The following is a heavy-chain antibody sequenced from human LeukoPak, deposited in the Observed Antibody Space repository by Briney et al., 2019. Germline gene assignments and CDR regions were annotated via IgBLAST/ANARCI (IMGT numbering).Heavy chain of an antibody. CDR1: GGSISSGSYY. D-gene: IGHD3-22*01. CDR3: AADSITMIEGGWDWYFDL. V-gene: IGHV4-61*02. CDR2: IYTSGST. J-gene: IGHJ2*01. Sequence: SETLSLTCTVSGGSISSGSYYWSWIRQPAGKGLEWIGRIYTSGSTNYNPSLKSRVTISVDTSKNQFSLKLSSVTAADTAVYYCAADSITMIEGGWDWYFDLWGRGTLVTVSS.